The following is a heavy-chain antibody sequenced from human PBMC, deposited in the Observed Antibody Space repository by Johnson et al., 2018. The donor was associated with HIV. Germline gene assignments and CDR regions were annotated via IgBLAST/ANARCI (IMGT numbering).Heavy chain of an antibody. D-gene: IGHD4-23*01. Sequence: VQLVESGGGLVQPGGSLRLSCAASGFSSRSYDMLWVRQRTGKGLEWVSGIGTAGDTYYPASVKGRFTISRDNSKNTLFLQMNSLRPEDTALYSCVKPPREVTVVDAFDIWGQGTMVTVSS. CDR1: GFSSRSYD. CDR3: VKPPREVTVVDAFDI. CDR2: IGTAGDT. V-gene: IGHV3-13*01. J-gene: IGHJ3*02.